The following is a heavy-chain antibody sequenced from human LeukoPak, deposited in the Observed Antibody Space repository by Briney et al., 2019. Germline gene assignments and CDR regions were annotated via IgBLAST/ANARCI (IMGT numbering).Heavy chain of an antibody. CDR1: GYTFTSYD. V-gene: IGHV1-8*01. J-gene: IGHJ4*02. D-gene: IGHD1-26*01. Sequence: GASVTVSCKXSGYTFTSYDINWVRQATGQGLEWLGWMNPNCGSTGYSQKFQGRVTMTRTTSISTAYMELSSLRSEDTAVYYCARGFFWYSGSYYGQGYYFDYWGQGTLVTVSS. CDR3: ARGFFWYSGSYYGQGYYFDY. CDR2: MNPNCGST.